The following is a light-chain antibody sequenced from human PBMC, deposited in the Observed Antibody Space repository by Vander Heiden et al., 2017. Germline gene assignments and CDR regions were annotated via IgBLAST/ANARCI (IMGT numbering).Light chain of an antibody. Sequence: DIQLTQSPSSVSASVGERVTITCRASQGINGWLAWYQQRPGKAPQRLIYAASSLHTGVPSRFRGSGFGTEYTLTISSLQPEDCGTYFCQQAHTFPRTFGGGTRVEIK. CDR1: QGINGW. J-gene: IGKJ4*02. V-gene: IGKV1-12*01. CDR2: AAS. CDR3: QQAHTFPRT.